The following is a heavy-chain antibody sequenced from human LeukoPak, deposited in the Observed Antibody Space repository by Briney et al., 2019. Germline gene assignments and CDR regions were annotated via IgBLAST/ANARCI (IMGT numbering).Heavy chain of an antibody. CDR2: INHSGST. Sequence: PSETLSLTCAVYGGSFSGYYWSWIRQPPGKGLEWIGEINHSGSTNYNPSLKSRVTISVDTSKNQFSLKLSSVTAADTAVYFCAGGDSSSWYRFFDYWGQGILVTVSS. CDR1: GGSFSGYY. CDR3: AGGDSSSWYRFFDY. J-gene: IGHJ4*02. D-gene: IGHD6-13*01. V-gene: IGHV4-34*01.